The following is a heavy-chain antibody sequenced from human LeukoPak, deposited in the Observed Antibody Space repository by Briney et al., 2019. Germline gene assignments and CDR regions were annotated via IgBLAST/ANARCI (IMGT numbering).Heavy chain of an antibody. Sequence: PGGSLRLSCAASGFTFSSYGMHWVRQAPGKGLEWVAVIWYDGSNKYYADSVKGRFTISRDNSKNTLYLQMNSLRAEDTAVYYCAREKVTANTIDYWGQGTLVTVSS. CDR2: IWYDGSNK. V-gene: IGHV3-33*01. CDR1: GFTFSSYG. CDR3: AREKVTANTIDY. J-gene: IGHJ4*02. D-gene: IGHD2-21*02.